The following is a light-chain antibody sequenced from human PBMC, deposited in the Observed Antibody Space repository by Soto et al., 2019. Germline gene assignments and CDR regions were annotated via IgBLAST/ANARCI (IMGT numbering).Light chain of an antibody. Sequence: DIKMTQSPSTLSGSVGDRVIITCRASQSIGSWLAWYQQQPGKVPKLMIYTASTLQSGVPSRFSGSGSGAEFTLTISSLQPEDFATYYCQQYNTYPWTLGQGTKVDI. CDR1: QSIGSW. J-gene: IGKJ1*01. CDR2: TAS. V-gene: IGKV1-5*03. CDR3: QQYNTYPWT.